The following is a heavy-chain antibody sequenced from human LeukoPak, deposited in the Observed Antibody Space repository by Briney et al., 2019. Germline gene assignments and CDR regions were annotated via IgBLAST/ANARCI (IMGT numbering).Heavy chain of an antibody. V-gene: IGHV1-18*01. CDR2: INTRDNPA. D-gene: IGHD2-21*01. CDR1: GYSFTTYG. CDR3: ARDVTVIGVDGQGTSFDI. Sequence: ASVKVSCKASGYSFTTYGITWLRQAPGQGLERVGWINTRDNPAHYVQNFLGRVTLTIDTSTSTAYMDLRSLRSDDTAVYYCARDVTVIGVDGQGTSFDIWGQGTVVTVSS. J-gene: IGHJ3*02.